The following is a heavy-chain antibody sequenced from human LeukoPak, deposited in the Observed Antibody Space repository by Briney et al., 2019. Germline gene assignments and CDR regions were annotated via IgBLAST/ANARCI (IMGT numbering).Heavy chain of an antibody. D-gene: IGHD2-15*01. J-gene: IGHJ4*02. CDR1: GGTFSSYA. CDR3: AAGDCSGGSCYWRYFDY. CDR2: IIPIFGTA. V-gene: IGHV1-69*13. Sequence: SVKVSCKASGGTFSSYAISWVRQAPGQGLEWMGGIIPIFGTANYAQKFQGRVTITADESTSTAYMELSSLRSEDTAVYYCAAGDCSGGSCYWRYFDYWGQGTLVTVSS.